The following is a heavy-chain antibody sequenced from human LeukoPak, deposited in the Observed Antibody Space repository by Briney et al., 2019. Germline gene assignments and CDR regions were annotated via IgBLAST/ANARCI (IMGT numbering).Heavy chain of an antibody. Sequence: PGGSLRLSCAASGFTFSSYAMAWVRQAPGKGLEGVSSISGSGGTTNYADSVKGRFTISRDNSKNTLYVQMNSLRVEDTAVYYCAKEGLYGLDYWGQGTLVTVSS. CDR3: AKEGLYGLDY. CDR1: GFTFSSYA. J-gene: IGHJ4*02. V-gene: IGHV3-23*01. CDR2: ISGSGGTT. D-gene: IGHD2-8*01.